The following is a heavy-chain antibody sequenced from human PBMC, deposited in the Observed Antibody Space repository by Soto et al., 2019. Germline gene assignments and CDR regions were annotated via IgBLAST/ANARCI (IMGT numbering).Heavy chain of an antibody. Sequence: QVQLVQSGAEVKKPGSSVKVSCKASGGTFSSYTISWVRQAPGQGLEWMGRIIPILGIANYAQKFQGRVTITADKSTSTAYMELSSLRSEDTAVYYCAREKGYSGYQPIDYWGQGTPVTVSS. J-gene: IGHJ4*02. CDR1: GGTFSSYT. V-gene: IGHV1-69*08. CDR2: IIPILGIA. D-gene: IGHD5-12*01. CDR3: AREKGYSGYQPIDY.